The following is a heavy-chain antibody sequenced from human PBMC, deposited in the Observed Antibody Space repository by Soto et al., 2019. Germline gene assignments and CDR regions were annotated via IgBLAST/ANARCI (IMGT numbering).Heavy chain of an antibody. V-gene: IGHV1-2*02. J-gene: IGHJ6*02. CDR3: ARGEEQLVRGYYYYGMDV. D-gene: IGHD6-6*01. Sequence: ASVKVSCKASGYTFTSYGISWVRQAPGQGLEWMGWINPNSGGTNYAQKFQGRVTMTRDTSISTAYMELSRLRSDDTAVYYCARGEEQLVRGYYYYGMDVWGQGTTVTVSS. CDR2: INPNSGGT. CDR1: GYTFTSYG.